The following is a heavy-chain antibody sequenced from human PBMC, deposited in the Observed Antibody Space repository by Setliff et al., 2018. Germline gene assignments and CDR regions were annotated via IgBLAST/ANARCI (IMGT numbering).Heavy chain of an antibody. V-gene: IGHV4-59*11. CDR1: GGSISSHY. J-gene: IGHJ4*02. CDR2: IYYSGST. CDR3: AREPPRSSCVSRHLR. D-gene: IGHD6-13*01. Sequence: SETLSLTCTVSGGSISSHYWSWIRQPPGKGLEWIGYIYYSGSTNYNPSLKSRVTISVDTSKNQFSLKLSSVTAADTAVYYCAREPPRSSCVSRHLRWGQGTLVTVSS.